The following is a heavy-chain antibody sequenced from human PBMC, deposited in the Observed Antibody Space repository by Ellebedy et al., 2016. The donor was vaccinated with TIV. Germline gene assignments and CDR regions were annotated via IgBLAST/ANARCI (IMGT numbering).Heavy chain of an antibody. CDR2: ITESGGNT. Sequence: GESLKISCAASGLTFSSHAMSWVRQAPGKGLEWVSSITESGGNTYYADSVKGRFTISRDNSKNTLYLQMNSLRAEDTAVYYCAKDRYCSGGICYWADYWGQGTQVTVSS. J-gene: IGHJ4*02. D-gene: IGHD2-15*01. CDR3: AKDRYCSGGICYWADY. V-gene: IGHV3-23*01. CDR1: GLTFSSHA.